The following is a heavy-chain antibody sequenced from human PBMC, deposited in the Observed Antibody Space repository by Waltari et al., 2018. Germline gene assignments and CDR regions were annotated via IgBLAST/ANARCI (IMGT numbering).Heavy chain of an antibody. V-gene: IGHV4-39*07. CDR3: ARVGVVVRVRWFDP. CDR1: GGSISSSSYY. CDR2: IYYSGST. D-gene: IGHD2-15*01. Sequence: QLQLQESGPGLVKPSETLSLTCTVSGGSISSSSYYWGWIRQPPGKGLEWIGSIYYSGSTYYKPSLKSRVTISVETSKNQFSLKLSSVTAADTAVYYWARVGVVVRVRWFDPWGQGTLVTVSS. J-gene: IGHJ5*02.